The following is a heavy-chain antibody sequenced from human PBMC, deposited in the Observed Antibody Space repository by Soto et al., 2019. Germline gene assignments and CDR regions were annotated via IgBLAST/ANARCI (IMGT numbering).Heavy chain of an antibody. J-gene: IGHJ4*02. D-gene: IGHD5-18*01. V-gene: IGHV3-66*01. CDR1: GFTVSSNY. CDR2: IYSGGST. Sequence: EVQLVESGGGLVQPGGSLRLSCAASGFTVSSNYMSWVRQAPGKGLEWVSVIYSGGSTYYADSVKGRFTISRDNSKNTLYLQMNSLRAEDTAVYYCARDQGTQLWFFGVLDYWGQGTLVTVSS. CDR3: ARDQGTQLWFFGVLDY.